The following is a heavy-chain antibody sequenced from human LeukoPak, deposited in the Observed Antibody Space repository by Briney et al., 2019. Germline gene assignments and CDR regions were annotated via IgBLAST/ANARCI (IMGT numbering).Heavy chain of an antibody. J-gene: IGHJ4*02. CDR3: AKDTGYYYDSSNYWV. D-gene: IGHD3-22*01. V-gene: IGHV3-9*01. CDR1: GFTFDDYA. Sequence: GGSLRLSCAASGFTFDDYAMHWVRQAPGKGLEWVSGISWNSGSIVYADSVKGRFTISRDNAKNSLYLQMNSLRAEDTALYYCAKDTGYYYDSSNYWVWGQGTLVTVSS. CDR2: ISWNSGSI.